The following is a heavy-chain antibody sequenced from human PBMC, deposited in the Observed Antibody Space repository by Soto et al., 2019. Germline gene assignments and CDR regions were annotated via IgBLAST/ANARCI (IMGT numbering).Heavy chain of an antibody. CDR3: AKIVIAAAGPTKATLCYYYYGMDV. Sequence: GVSLRVSWAAAGCTFSSYGRRWVRQAPGKGLEWVAVISYDGSNKYYADSVKGRFTISRDNSKNTLYLQMNSLRAEDTAVYYCAKIVIAAAGPTKATLCYYYYGMDVWGQGTTVTVSS. CDR1: GCTFSSYG. J-gene: IGHJ6*02. CDR2: ISYDGSNK. V-gene: IGHV3-30*18. D-gene: IGHD6-13*01.